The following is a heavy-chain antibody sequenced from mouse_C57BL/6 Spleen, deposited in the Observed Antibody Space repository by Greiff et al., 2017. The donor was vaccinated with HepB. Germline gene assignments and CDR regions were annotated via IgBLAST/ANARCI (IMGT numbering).Heavy chain of an antibody. CDR3: TGLTGTMNY. V-gene: IGHV1-15*01. J-gene: IGHJ2*01. D-gene: IGHD4-1*01. CDR2: IDPETGGT. Sequence: QVHVKQSGAELVRPGASVTLSCKASGYTFTDYEMHWVKQTPVHGLEWIGAIDPETGGTAYNQKFKGKAILTADKSSSTAYMELRSLTSEDSAVYYCTGLTGTMNYWGQGTTLTVSS. CDR1: GYTFTDYE.